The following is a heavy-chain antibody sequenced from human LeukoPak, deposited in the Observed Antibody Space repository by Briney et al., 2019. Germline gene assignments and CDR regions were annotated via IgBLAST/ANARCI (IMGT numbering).Heavy chain of an antibody. Sequence: GASVKVSCKASGGTFSSYAISWVRQAPGQGLEWMGGIIPIFGTANYAQKFQGRVTITADKSTSTAYMELSSLRSEDTAVYYCARGGCSSTSCHSGDYWGQGTLVTVSS. J-gene: IGHJ4*02. CDR1: GGTFSSYA. V-gene: IGHV1-69*06. CDR2: IIPIFGTA. D-gene: IGHD2-2*01. CDR3: ARGGCSSTSCHSGDY.